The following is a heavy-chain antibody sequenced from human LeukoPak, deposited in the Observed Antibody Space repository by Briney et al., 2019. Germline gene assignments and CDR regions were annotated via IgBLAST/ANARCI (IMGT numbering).Heavy chain of an antibody. D-gene: IGHD7-27*01. CDR1: GFTFSSFA. J-gene: IGHJ2*01. Sequence: GGSLRLSCAASGFTFSSFAMSWVRQAPGKGLVWISALHSGGHTFYADSVRGRFTISRDISKNTLYLQMNDLGAEDTALYYCVRGLSGVSSWYFDLWGRGTLVSVSS. CDR3: VRGLSGVSSWYFDL. CDR2: LHSGGHT. V-gene: IGHV3-23*01.